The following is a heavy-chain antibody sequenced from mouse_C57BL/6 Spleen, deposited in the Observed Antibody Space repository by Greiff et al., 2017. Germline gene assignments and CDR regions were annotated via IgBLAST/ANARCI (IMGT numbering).Heavy chain of an antibody. CDR2: IYPGDGDT. J-gene: IGHJ4*01. Sequence: QVQLKQSGPELVKLGASVKISCTASGYAFSSSWMHWVKQRPGKGLEWIGRIYPGDGDTNYNGKFKGKATMPADKSSSTAYMQLSSLTSEDSAVYFCARNYGPYAMDYWGQGTSVTVSS. CDR3: ARNYGPYAMDY. V-gene: IGHV1-82*01. CDR1: GYAFSSSW. D-gene: IGHD1-1*01.